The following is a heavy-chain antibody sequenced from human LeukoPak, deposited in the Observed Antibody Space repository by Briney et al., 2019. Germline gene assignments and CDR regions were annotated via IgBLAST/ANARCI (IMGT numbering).Heavy chain of an antibody. J-gene: IGHJ6*03. Sequence: SGGSLRLSCAASGFTFSSYSINWVRQVPGKGLEGGSYISSSSSTIYYADSVKGRFTISRDNAKNSLYLQMNSLRAEDTAVYYCARVRLYYDSSGHFWDYYYMDVWGKGTTVTISS. CDR3: ARVRLYYDSSGHFWDYYYMDV. D-gene: IGHD3-22*01. V-gene: IGHV3-48*01. CDR1: GFTFSSYS. CDR2: ISSSSSTI.